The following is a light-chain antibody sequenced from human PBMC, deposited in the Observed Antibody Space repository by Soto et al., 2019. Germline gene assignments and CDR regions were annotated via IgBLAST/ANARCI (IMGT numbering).Light chain of an antibody. CDR2: DAS. Sequence: EIVLTQSPATLSLSPGERATLSCRASQSVSSYLAWYQQKPGQAPRLLIYDASNRATGIPARFSGSGSGTDFTLTISSLEPEDFAVYYCQQRSHWHPEITFGQGTRLEIK. CDR1: QSVSSY. J-gene: IGKJ5*01. CDR3: QQRSHWHPEIT. V-gene: IGKV3-11*01.